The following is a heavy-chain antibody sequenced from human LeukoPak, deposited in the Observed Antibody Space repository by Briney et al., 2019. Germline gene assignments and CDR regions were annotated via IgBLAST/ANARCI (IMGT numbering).Heavy chain of an antibody. D-gene: IGHD1-26*01. V-gene: IGHV3-23*01. Sequence: GGSLRLSCAASGFTFSTYAMSWVRQAPGKGLEWVSRISGSGDVTHYADSVKGRFTISRDNSKNTLYLQMNSLRAEDTAVYYCAKDSGIFYGWFDPWGQGTLVTVSS. CDR1: GFTFSTYA. CDR2: ISGSGDVT. J-gene: IGHJ5*02. CDR3: AKDSGIFYGWFDP.